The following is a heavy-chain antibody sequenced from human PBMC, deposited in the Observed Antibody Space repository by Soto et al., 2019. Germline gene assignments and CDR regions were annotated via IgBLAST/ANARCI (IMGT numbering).Heavy chain of an antibody. CDR3: TTGLSNGYYNFDY. Sequence: ESLKISCKGSGYSFPKYYIGWVRQMPGKDLEWMAIIYPDDSDTRYSPSFQGQVTISRDDSKNTLYLRMNSLKTEDTAVYYCTTGLSNGYYNFDYWGQGTPVTVSS. D-gene: IGHD3-22*01. CDR1: GYSFPKYY. J-gene: IGHJ4*02. CDR2: IYPDDSDT. V-gene: IGHV5-51*01.